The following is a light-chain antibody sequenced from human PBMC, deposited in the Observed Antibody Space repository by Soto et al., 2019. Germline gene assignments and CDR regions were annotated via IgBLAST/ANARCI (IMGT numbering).Light chain of an antibody. CDR2: RNN. V-gene: IGLV1-47*01. Sequence: QLVLTQPPSASGTPGQRVTISCSRSSSNIGSNYVYWYQQLPGTAPKLLIYRNNQRPSGVPDRFSGSKSGTSASLAISGLRSEDEADYYCAAWDDSLSGRYVFGTGTKLTV. CDR1: SSNIGSNY. J-gene: IGLJ1*01. CDR3: AAWDDSLSGRYV.